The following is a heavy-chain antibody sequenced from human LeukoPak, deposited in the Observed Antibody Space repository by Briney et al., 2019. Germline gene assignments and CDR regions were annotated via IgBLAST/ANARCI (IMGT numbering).Heavy chain of an antibody. CDR1: GFTFDDYA. D-gene: IGHD3-22*01. V-gene: IGHV3-9*01. CDR3: AKDIYYDSSGYMDV. Sequence: GGSLRLSCAASGFTFDDYAMHWVRQAPGKGLEWVSGISWNSGSIGYADSVKGRFTISRDNSKNSLYLQMNSLRAEDTALYYCAKDIYYDSSGYMDVWGKGTTVTVSS. J-gene: IGHJ6*03. CDR2: ISWNSGSI.